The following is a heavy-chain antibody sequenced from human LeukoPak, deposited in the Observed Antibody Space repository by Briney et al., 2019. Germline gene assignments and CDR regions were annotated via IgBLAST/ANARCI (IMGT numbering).Heavy chain of an antibody. CDR1: GFTFSHYG. V-gene: IGHV3-33*06. Sequence: GRSLRLSCAASGFTFSHYGMHWVRQAPGRGLEWVAVIWNDGSNKYYADSVKGRFTISRDSSQNTVDLHMNSLRAEDTAVYYCAKDAQRGFDYSNSLEYWGQGTLVTVSS. CDR2: IWNDGSNK. D-gene: IGHD4-11*01. CDR3: AKDAQRGFDYSNSLEY. J-gene: IGHJ4*02.